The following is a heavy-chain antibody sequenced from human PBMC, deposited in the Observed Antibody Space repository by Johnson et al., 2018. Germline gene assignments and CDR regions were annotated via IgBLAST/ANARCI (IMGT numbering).Heavy chain of an antibody. D-gene: IGHD6-19*01. V-gene: IGHV3-49*03. CDR2: IRSKVYGGTT. J-gene: IGHJ6*02. CDR3: ARDRGWYEEAGGMDV. CDR1: GFIFGDYA. Sequence: VQLQESGGGLVQPGRSLRLSCTASGFIFGDYAMNWFRQAPGKGLEWVGFIRSKVYGGTTEYAASVKGRFTISRDDSKSIAYLQRNSLKTEDTAVYYCARDRGWYEEAGGMDVWGQGTTVTVSS.